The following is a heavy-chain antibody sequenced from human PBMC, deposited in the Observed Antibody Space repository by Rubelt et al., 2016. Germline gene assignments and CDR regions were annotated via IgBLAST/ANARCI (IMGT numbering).Heavy chain of an antibody. J-gene: IGHJ4*02. D-gene: IGHD2-15*01. CDR3: ASLAASFSGGLIDY. CDR2: ISGSAGRT. V-gene: IGHV3-23*01. Sequence: GQLLESGGGLVQPGGSLRLSCAASGFTFSSYAMSWVRQAPGKGLEWVSVISGSAGRTNNADSVKGRFIISRDNAKNSLYLQMNSLRAEDTAVYYCASLAASFSGGLIDYWGQGALVTVSS. CDR1: GFTFSSYA.